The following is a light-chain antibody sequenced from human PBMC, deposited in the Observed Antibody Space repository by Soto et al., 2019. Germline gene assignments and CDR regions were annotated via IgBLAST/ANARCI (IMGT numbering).Light chain of an antibody. V-gene: IGKV3-11*01. CDR3: QERTGWPPWT. CDR2: DAS. J-gene: IGKJ1*01. Sequence: EIVLTQSPATLSSSPGERATLSCRASQSVSISLAWYQQKPGKAPRLLIYDASRRASGVPARFSGSGSWTDFTPTISSLEPEDFAVSYCQERTGWPPWTFGQGTKVDIK. CDR1: QSVSIS.